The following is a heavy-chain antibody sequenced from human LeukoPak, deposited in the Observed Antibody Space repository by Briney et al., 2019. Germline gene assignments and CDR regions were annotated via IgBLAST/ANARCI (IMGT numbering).Heavy chain of an antibody. CDR3: ARDNPAGYSHEHYYYYMDV. Sequence: PSETLSLTCTVSGGSMNNFYWSWIRQPAGKGLEWIGRIHSGGTTNYNPSLRSRLTFSIDTSKKQFSLWLSPVTAADTAIYYCARDNPAGYSHEHYYYYMDVWGKGTAVTVSS. J-gene: IGHJ6*03. CDR1: GGSMNNFY. V-gene: IGHV4-4*07. D-gene: IGHD5-18*01. CDR2: IHSGGTT.